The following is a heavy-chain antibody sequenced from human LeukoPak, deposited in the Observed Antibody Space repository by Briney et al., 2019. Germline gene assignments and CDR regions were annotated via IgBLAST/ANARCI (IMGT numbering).Heavy chain of an antibody. D-gene: IGHD6-13*01. J-gene: IGHJ4*02. CDR3: ARSPGWAAAGNEYYFDY. CDR2: IHYSGST. CDR1: GGSISNYY. Sequence: PSETLCLTCTVSGGSISNYYWSWIRQPPGKGLEWIAYIHYSGSTHYNPSLKSRVTISLDTSKNQFSLKLSSVTAADTAVYYCARSPGWAAAGNEYYFDYWGQGSLVTVSS. V-gene: IGHV4-59*01.